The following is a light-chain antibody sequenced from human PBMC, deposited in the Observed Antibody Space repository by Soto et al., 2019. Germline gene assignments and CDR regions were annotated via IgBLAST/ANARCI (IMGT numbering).Light chain of an antibody. Sequence: QSALTQPRSVPGSPGQSVTISCTGTNSDVGNYDYVSWYQRHPGKAPKLLIYDVTKRPSGVPDRFSGSKSGNTASLTISGLQPEDEADYYCCSYAGSYTHWVFGGGTKLTVL. J-gene: IGLJ3*02. CDR1: NSDVGNYDY. CDR3: CSYAGSYTHWV. CDR2: DVT. V-gene: IGLV2-11*01.